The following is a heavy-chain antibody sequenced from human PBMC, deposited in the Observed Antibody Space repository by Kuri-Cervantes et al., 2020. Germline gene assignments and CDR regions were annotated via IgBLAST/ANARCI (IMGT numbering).Heavy chain of an antibody. D-gene: IGHD6-13*01. CDR2: ISAYNGNT. J-gene: IGHJ4*02. CDR3: ASPKASSSWYRYDY. Sequence: ASVKVSCKASGYTFTSYGISWVRQAPGQGLEWMGWISAYNGNTNYAQKLQGRVTMTTDTSTSTAYMELSSLRSEDTAVYYCASPKASSSWYRYDYWGQGTLVTVSS. CDR1: GYTFTSYG. V-gene: IGHV1-18*01.